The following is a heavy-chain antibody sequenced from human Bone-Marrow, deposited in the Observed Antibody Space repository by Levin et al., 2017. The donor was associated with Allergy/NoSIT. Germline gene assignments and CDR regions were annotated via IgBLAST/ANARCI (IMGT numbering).Heavy chain of an antibody. Sequence: ASVKVSCKTSGYSFDTYGISWVRQAPGQGLEWLGWISSYYGNPTYAQKFQGRLTMSTDTGTTTAYMELRSLTSDDTAVYYCARDFGGDSLTGYYFPKFDYWGQGTLVTVSS. CDR1: GYSFDTYG. CDR2: ISSYYGNP. J-gene: IGHJ4*02. V-gene: IGHV1-18*01. CDR3: ARDFGGDSLTGYYFPKFDY. D-gene: IGHD3-9*01.